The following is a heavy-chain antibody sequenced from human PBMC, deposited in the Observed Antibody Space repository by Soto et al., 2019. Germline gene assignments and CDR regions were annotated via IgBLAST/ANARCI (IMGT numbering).Heavy chain of an antibody. Sequence: QLQLQESGPGLVKPSETLSLTCTVSGGSISSSSYYWGWIRQPPGKGLEWIGSIYYSGSTYYNPSLKSRVTISVDTTKNQFSRKLSSVTAADTAVYYCASRYCSSTSCYPDYWYFDLWGRGTLVTVSS. CDR3: ASRYCSSTSCYPDYWYFDL. CDR2: IYYSGST. V-gene: IGHV4-39*01. J-gene: IGHJ2*01. CDR1: GGSISSSSYY. D-gene: IGHD2-2*01.